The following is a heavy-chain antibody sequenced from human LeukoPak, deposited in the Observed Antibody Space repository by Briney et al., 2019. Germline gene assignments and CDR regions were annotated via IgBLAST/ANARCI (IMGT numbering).Heavy chain of an antibody. CDR2: ISGSGGST. CDR3: AKDRGPYSSGWYVFAY. Sequence: SGGSLRLSCAASGFTFSSYAMSWVRQAPGKGLEWVSAISGSGGSTYYADSVKGRFTISRDNSKNTLYLQMNSLRAEDTAVYYCAKDRGPYSSGWYVFAYWGQGTLVTVSS. D-gene: IGHD6-19*01. V-gene: IGHV3-23*01. CDR1: GFTFSSYA. J-gene: IGHJ4*02.